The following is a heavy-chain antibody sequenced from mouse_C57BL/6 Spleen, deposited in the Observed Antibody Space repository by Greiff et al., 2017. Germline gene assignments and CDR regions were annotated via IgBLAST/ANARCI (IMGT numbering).Heavy chain of an antibody. D-gene: IGHD1-1*01. J-gene: IGHJ1*03. CDR2: ISSGGSYT. Sequence: DVKLVESGGDLVKPGGSLKLSCAASGFTFSSYGMSWVRQTPDKRLEWVATISSGGSYTYYPDSVKGRFTISRDNANNTLYLQMSSLKSEDTAMYYCARHYYGSSYDWYFDVWGTGTTVTVSS. V-gene: IGHV5-6*02. CDR3: ARHYYGSSYDWYFDV. CDR1: GFTFSSYG.